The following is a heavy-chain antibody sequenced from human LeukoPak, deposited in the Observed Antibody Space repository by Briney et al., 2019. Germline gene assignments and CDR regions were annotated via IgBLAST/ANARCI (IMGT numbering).Heavy chain of an antibody. CDR3: ARGRSKGRYYYYYMDV. V-gene: IGHV1-2*02. J-gene: IGHJ6*03. CDR2: INPNSGAT. CDR1: GYTFTGYY. Sequence: ASVKVSCKASGYTFTGYYIHWVRQAPGQGLEWMGWINPNSGATNYAQNFQGRVTMTGDTSISTAYMELSSLRSEGTAVYYCARGRSKGRYYYYYMDVWGKGTTVTVSS.